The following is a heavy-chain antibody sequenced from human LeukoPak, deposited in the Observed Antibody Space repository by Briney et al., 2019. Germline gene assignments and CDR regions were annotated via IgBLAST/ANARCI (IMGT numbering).Heavy chain of an antibody. CDR3: ARVSWAGTTQEPLDY. Sequence: SETLSLTCAVYGGSFSGYYWSWIRQPPGKGLEWIGEINHSGSTNYNPSLKSRVTISVDTSKNQFSLKLSSVTAADTAVYYCARVSWAGTTQEPLDYWGQGTLVTVSS. J-gene: IGHJ4*02. CDR2: INHSGST. CDR1: GGSFSGYY. D-gene: IGHD1-7*01. V-gene: IGHV4-34*01.